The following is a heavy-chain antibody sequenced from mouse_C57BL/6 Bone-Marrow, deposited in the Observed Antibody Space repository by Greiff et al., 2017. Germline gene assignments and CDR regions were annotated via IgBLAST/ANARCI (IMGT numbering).Heavy chain of an antibody. CDR1: GYSFTDSN. Sequence: EVQLQQSGPELVKPGASVKISCKASGYSFTDSNMNWVKQSNGKSLEWIGVINPKYGTTSSTQKFKGKATLTVDQSSSTAYMQLNSRTSEDAAVYYCAREELYYGSSYGYFDVWGTGTTVTVSS. V-gene: IGHV1-39*01. CDR3: AREELYYGSSYGYFDV. J-gene: IGHJ1*03. D-gene: IGHD1-1*01. CDR2: INPKYGTT.